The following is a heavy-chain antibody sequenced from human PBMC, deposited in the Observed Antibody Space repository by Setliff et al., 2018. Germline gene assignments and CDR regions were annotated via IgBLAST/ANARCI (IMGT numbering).Heavy chain of an antibody. J-gene: IGHJ4*02. CDR1: GYTFTGYY. Sequence: ASVKVSCKASGYTFTGYYMHWVRQAPRQGLEWMGIIDPSGDYTNYAQKFQGRVTMTTDTSTSTAYMELRSLRSDDTAVYYCARVGDTGWYGGAVDHWGQGALVTVSS. CDR3: ARVGDTGWYGGAVDH. V-gene: IGHV1-46*01. CDR2: IDPSGDYT. D-gene: IGHD6-19*01.